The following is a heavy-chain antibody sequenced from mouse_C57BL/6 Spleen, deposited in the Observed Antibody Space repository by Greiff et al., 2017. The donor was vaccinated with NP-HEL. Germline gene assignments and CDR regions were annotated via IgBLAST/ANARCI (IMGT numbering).Heavy chain of an antibody. Sequence: QVQLQQSGPELVKPGASVKISCKASGYAFSSSWMNWVKQRPGKGLEWIGRIYPGDGDTNYNGKFKGKATLTADKSSSTAYMQLSSLTSEDSAVYFCARFGRLRDAMDYWGQGTSVTVSS. CDR1: GYAFSSSW. V-gene: IGHV1-82*01. J-gene: IGHJ4*01. D-gene: IGHD2-4*01. CDR3: ARFGRLRDAMDY. CDR2: IYPGDGDT.